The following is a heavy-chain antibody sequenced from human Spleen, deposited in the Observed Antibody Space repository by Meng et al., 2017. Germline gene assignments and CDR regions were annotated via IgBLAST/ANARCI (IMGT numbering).Heavy chain of an antibody. V-gene: IGHV3-73*01. CDR1: GFIFSASD. Sequence: GESLKISCAASGFIFSASDIHWVRQASGKGLEWVGRIITKPNNYATAYGASVKGRFTISRDDSLTTAYPQMNSLKTEDTAVYYCSGHVDYWGHGTLVTVSS. CDR3: SGHVDY. J-gene: IGHJ4*01. CDR2: IITKPNNYAT.